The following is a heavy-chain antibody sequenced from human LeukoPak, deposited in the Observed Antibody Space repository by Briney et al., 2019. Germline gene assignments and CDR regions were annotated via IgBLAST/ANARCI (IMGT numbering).Heavy chain of an antibody. CDR3: ARDLQLLDFDY. V-gene: IGHV1-8*03. CDR1: GYTFTSYD. CDR2: MNSNSGNT. J-gene: IGHJ4*02. D-gene: IGHD1-7*01. Sequence: ASVKVSCKASGYTFTSYDINWVRQATGQGLEWMGWMNSNSGNTGYAQKFQGRVTITRNTSISTAYMELSSLRSEDTAVYYCARDLQLLDFDYWGQGTPVTVSS.